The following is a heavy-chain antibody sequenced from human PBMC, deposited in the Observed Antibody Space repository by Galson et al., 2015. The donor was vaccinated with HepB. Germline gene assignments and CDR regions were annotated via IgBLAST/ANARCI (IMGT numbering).Heavy chain of an antibody. V-gene: IGHV3-23*01. CDR3: AKDRGAVAGRRNLNWFDP. CDR1: GFTFSNYA. Sequence: SLRLSCAASGFTFSNYAMSWVRQAAGKGLEWVSAISRSGGSTYYADSVKGRFTISRDNSKNTLFLRMNSLRAEDTAVYYCAKDRGAVAGRRNLNWFDPWGQGTLVTVSS. J-gene: IGHJ5*02. CDR2: ISRSGGST. D-gene: IGHD6-19*01.